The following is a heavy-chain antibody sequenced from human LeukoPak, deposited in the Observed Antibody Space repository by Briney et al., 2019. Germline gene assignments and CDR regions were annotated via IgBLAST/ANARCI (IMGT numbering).Heavy chain of an antibody. Sequence: VGSLRLSCAASGFTFSSDAMSWVRQAPGKGLGWGSAISVSVGSPYYADSVKGRFTISRDNSKNTLYLQMNSLRAEDTAVYYCAKDRGIRSYGSLVRLGYWGQGTLVTVSS. D-gene: IGHD5-18*01. CDR2: ISVSVGSP. CDR1: GFTFSSDA. V-gene: IGHV3-23*01. J-gene: IGHJ4*02. CDR3: AKDRGIRSYGSLVRLGY.